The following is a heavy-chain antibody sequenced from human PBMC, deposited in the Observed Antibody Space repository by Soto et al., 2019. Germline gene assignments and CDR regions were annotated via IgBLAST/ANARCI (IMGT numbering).Heavy chain of an antibody. J-gene: IGHJ4*02. CDR1: GFTFTRYS. Sequence: LRLSCAASGFTFTRYSMNWVRQAPGKGLEWVSSISSTTNYIYYGDSMRGRFTISRDNAKNSLYLEMNSLRAEDTAVYYCARESEDLTSNFDYWGQGTLVTVSS. CDR2: ISSTTNYI. V-gene: IGHV3-21*06. CDR3: ARESEDLTSNFDY.